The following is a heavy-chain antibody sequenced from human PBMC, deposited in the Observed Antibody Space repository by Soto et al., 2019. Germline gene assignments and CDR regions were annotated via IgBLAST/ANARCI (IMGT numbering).Heavy chain of an antibody. V-gene: IGHV3-23*01. CDR2: ISGSGGST. Sequence: HPGGSLRLSCAASGFTFSSYAMSWVRQAPGKGLEWVSAISGSGGSTYYADSVKGRFTISRDNSKNTLYLQVNSLRAEDTAVYYCAKILTVVTARFDYWGQGTLVTVPS. CDR3: AKILTVVTARFDY. D-gene: IGHD2-21*02. CDR1: GFTFSSYA. J-gene: IGHJ4*02.